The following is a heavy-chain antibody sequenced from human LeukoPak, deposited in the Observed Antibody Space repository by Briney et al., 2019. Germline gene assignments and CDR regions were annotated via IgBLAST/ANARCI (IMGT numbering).Heavy chain of an antibody. CDR3: ARDSGSGNNDY. CDR2: ISAGNGNT. J-gene: IGHJ4*02. CDR1: GYTFTSYA. D-gene: IGHD1-26*01. V-gene: IGHV1-3*01. Sequence: ASVKVSCKASGYTFTSYAIHWVRQAPGQRLEWMVWISAGNGNTKYSQNFQGRVTFISNTSATTAFMELSSLRSEDAAVYYCARDSGSGNNDYWGQGTLVTVSS.